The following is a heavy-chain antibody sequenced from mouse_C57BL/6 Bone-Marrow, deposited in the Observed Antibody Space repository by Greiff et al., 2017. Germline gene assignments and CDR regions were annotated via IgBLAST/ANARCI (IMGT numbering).Heavy chain of an antibody. D-gene: IGHD1-1*01. Sequence: QVQLQQSGAELMKPGASVKLSCKATGYTFTGYWIEWVKQRPGHGLEWIGEILPGSGSTNYNEKFKGKATFTADKSSNAAYMQLSSLTTEDSAIYYCARWTYYGTYYYAMYYWGQGTSVTVSS. CDR2: ILPGSGST. V-gene: IGHV1-9*01. CDR3: ARWTYYGTYYYAMYY. J-gene: IGHJ4*01. CDR1: GYTFTGYW.